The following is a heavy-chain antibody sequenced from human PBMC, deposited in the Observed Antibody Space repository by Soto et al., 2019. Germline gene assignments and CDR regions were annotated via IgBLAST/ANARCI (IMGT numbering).Heavy chain of an antibody. V-gene: IGHV3-33*01. D-gene: IGHD2-2*01. CDR1: GFTFSSYG. CDR2: IWYDGSNK. CDR3: XXXXXXXQVGY. Sequence: QVQLVESGGGVVQPGRSLRLSCAASGFTFSSYGMHWVRQAPGKGLEWVAVIWYDGSNKYYADSVKGRFTISRDNSKXXXXXXXXXXXXXXXXXXXXXXXXXXXQVGYWGQGTLVTVSS. J-gene: IGHJ4*02.